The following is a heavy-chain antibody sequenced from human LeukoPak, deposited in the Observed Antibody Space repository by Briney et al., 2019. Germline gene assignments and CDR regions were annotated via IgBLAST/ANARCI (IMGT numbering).Heavy chain of an antibody. D-gene: IGHD2-15*01. J-gene: IGHJ4*02. Sequence: GRSLRLSCAASGFTFSSYAMSWVRQAPGKGLEWVSAISGSGGSTYYADSVKGRFTISRDNSKNTLYLQMNSLRAEDTAVYYCAKAANRDVVVVVAANYFDYWGQGTLVTVSS. V-gene: IGHV3-23*01. CDR2: ISGSGGST. CDR3: AKAANRDVVVVVAANYFDY. CDR1: GFTFSSYA.